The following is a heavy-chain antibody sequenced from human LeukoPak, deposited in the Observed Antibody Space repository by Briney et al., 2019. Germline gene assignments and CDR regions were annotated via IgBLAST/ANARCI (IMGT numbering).Heavy chain of an antibody. CDR2: IKSKTDGGTT. J-gene: IGHJ4*02. D-gene: IGHD6-13*01. Sequence: KPGGSLRLSCAASGFTFSNAWMSWGRQAPGKGLEWVGRIKSKTDGGTTDYAAPVKGRFTISRDDSKNTLYLQMNSLKTEDTAVYYCTTAPPSSPDRDYWGQGTLVTVSS. V-gene: IGHV3-15*01. CDR1: GFTFSNAW. CDR3: TTAPPSSPDRDY.